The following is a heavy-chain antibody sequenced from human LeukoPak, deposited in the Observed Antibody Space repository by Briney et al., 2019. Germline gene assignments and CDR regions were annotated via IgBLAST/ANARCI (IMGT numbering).Heavy chain of an antibody. V-gene: IGHV3-21*01. D-gene: IGHD3-22*01. J-gene: IGHJ3*02. Sequence: GGSLRLSCAASGFTFSSYSMNWVRQAPGKGLEWVSSISSSSSYIYYADSVKGRFTISRDNAKNSLYLQMNSLRAEDTAVYYCARPSHDYYDSSGYYYVNAFDIWGQGTMVTVSS. CDR2: ISSSSSYI. CDR1: GFTFSSYS. CDR3: ARPSHDYYDSSGYYYVNAFDI.